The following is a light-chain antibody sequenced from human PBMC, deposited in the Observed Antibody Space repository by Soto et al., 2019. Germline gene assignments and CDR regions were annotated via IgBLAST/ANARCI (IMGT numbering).Light chain of an antibody. J-gene: IGLJ2*01. CDR1: SSDVGGYNY. V-gene: IGLV2-11*01. CDR3: CSYAGSYTGV. Sequence: QSALTQPRSVSGSPGQSVTISCTGTSSDVGGYNYVSWYQQSPGKAPKVIIYDVTKRPSGVPDRFSGSKSGNTASLTISGLQAEDEADYYCCSYAGSYTGVFGGGTKVTVL. CDR2: DVT.